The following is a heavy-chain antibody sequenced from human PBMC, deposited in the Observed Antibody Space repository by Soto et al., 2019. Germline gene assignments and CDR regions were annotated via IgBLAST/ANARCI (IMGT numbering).Heavy chain of an antibody. CDR3: VKDGSLEVPDVPLEEYYFDH. J-gene: IGHJ4*02. D-gene: IGHD3-3*01. CDR1: GFTFSGYG. CDR2: ISYHGRNK. Sequence: QVQLVESGGGVVQPGKSLRLSCAASGFTFSGYGMHWVRQATGKGLEWVAVISYHGRNKYYVDSVKGRFTISRDDSKNTLYLQKDSVRAEETAVYYCVKDGSLEVPDVPLEEYYFDHWGQGTLVTVSS. V-gene: IGHV3-30*18.